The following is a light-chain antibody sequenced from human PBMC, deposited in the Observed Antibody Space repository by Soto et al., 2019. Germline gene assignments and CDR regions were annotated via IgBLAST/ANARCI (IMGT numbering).Light chain of an antibody. CDR1: SSDVGRYNL. CDR3: CSYAGSYTHV. J-gene: IGLJ1*01. CDR2: DVI. Sequence: QSVLTQPRSVSGSPGQSVTISCTGTSSDVGRYNLVSWYQQHPDKAPKLMIYDVIKRPSGVPDRFSGSKSGSTASLTIYGLQAEDEADYHCCSYAGSYTHVFGTGTKVTVL. V-gene: IGLV2-11*01.